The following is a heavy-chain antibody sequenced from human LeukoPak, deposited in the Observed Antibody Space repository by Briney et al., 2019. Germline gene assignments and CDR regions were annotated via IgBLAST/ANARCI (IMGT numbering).Heavy chain of an antibody. CDR1: GGSISSGDYY. CDR2: IYYSGST. J-gene: IGHJ4*02. Sequence: SETLSLTCTVSGGSISSGDYYWSWIRQPPGKGLEWIGYIYYSGSTYYNPSLKSRVTISVDTSKNQFSLKLSSVTAADTAVYYCALPLTYGDYGYFDYWGQGTLVTVSS. V-gene: IGHV4-30-4*08. CDR3: ALPLTYGDYGYFDY. D-gene: IGHD4-17*01.